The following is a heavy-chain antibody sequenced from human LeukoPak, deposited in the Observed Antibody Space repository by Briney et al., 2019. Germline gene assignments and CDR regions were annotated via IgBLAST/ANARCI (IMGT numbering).Heavy chain of an antibody. CDR3: TRSPSLGGNYWGFDC. Sequence: GGSLRLSCAASGFTFSTYWMHWVRQAPGGGRVWVSRLSPDGSSSVYADSVKGRFTVSRDNAKNTLYLQMNSLRAEDTAVYYCTRSPSLGGNYWGFDCWGQGTLVTVSS. D-gene: IGHD1-26*01. J-gene: IGHJ4*02. V-gene: IGHV3-74*01. CDR1: GFTFSTYW. CDR2: LSPDGSSS.